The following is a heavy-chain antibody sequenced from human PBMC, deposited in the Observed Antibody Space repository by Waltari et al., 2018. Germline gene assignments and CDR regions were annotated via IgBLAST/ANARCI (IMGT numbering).Heavy chain of an antibody. V-gene: IGHV4-59*01. D-gene: IGHD5-12*01. Sequence: QVQLQESGPGLVKPSETLSLTCTVSGGSISPYYWSWIRQPPGKGLEWIGYIYYSGTTNSTPSLKSRVTISVDTSKNQFSLKLSSVTAADTAVYYCARGYSGNYGRFDYWGQGTLVTVSS. CDR3: ARGYSGNYGRFDY. CDR1: GGSISPYY. CDR2: IYYSGTT. J-gene: IGHJ4*02.